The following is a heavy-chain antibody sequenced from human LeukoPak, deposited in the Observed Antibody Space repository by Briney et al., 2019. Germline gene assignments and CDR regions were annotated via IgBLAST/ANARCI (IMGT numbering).Heavy chain of an antibody. Sequence: ASVKVSCKASGYTFTSYDINWVRQATGQGLEWMGWMNPNSGNTGYAQKFQGRVTMTRDNSISTAYMELSSLRSEDTAVYYCAKDYYDSSGYLGTPCPDYWGQGTLVTVSS. D-gene: IGHD3-22*01. J-gene: IGHJ4*02. V-gene: IGHV1-8*01. CDR3: AKDYYDSSGYLGTPCPDY. CDR1: GYTFTSYD. CDR2: MNPNSGNT.